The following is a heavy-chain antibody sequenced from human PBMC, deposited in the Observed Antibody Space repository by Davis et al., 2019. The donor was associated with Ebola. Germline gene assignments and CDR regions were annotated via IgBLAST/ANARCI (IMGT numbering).Heavy chain of an antibody. J-gene: IGHJ4*02. CDR2: IWYDGSNK. Sequence: PGGSLRLSCAASGFTFSSYGMHWVRQAPGKGLEWVAVIWYDGSNKYYADSVKGRFTISRDNSKNTLYLQMNSLRAEDTAVYYCAKGPRSPVGRSGNYWGQGTLVTVSS. V-gene: IGHV3-33*06. D-gene: IGHD3/OR15-3a*01. CDR1: GFTFSSYG. CDR3: AKGPRSPVGRSGNY.